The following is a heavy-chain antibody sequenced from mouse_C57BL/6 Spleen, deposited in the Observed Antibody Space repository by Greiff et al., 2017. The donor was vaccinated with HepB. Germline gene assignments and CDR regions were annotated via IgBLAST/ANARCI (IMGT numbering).Heavy chain of an antibody. CDR1: GYTFTSYW. D-gene: IGHD2-1*01. Sequence: QVQLQQSGTELVKPGASVKLSCKASGYTFTSYWMHWVKQRPGQGLEWIGNINPSNGGTNYNEKFKSKATLTVDKSSSTAYMQLSSLTSEDSAVYYCARAGGYYGNYFDYWGQGTTLTVSS. V-gene: IGHV1-53*01. CDR2: INPSNGGT. CDR3: ARAGGYYGNYFDY. J-gene: IGHJ2*01.